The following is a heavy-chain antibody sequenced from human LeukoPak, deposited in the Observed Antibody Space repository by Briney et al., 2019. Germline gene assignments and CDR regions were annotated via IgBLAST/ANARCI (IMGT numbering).Heavy chain of an antibody. J-gene: IGHJ4*02. Sequence: SETLSLTCTVSGGSISSSSYYWGWIRQPPGKGLEWIGSIYYSGSTYYNPSLKSRVTISVDTSKNQFSLKLSSVTAADTAVYYCARRPYCSSTSCYRQTAFDYWGQGTLVTVSS. CDR1: GGSISSSSYY. D-gene: IGHD2-2*01. CDR3: ARRPYCSSTSCYRQTAFDY. CDR2: IYYSGST. V-gene: IGHV4-39*01.